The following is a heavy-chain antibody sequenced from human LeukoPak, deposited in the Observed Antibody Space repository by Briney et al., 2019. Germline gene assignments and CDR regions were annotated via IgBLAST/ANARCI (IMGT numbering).Heavy chain of an antibody. Sequence: GGSLRLSCAASGFTFSGSAMHWVRQASGKGLEWVGRIRSKANSYATAYAASVKGRFTISRDDSKNTAYLQMNSLKTEDTAVYYCITYYYDSSGYPRVFDYWGQGTLVTVSS. CDR2: IRSKANSYAT. CDR3: ITYYYDSSGYPRVFDY. D-gene: IGHD3-22*01. J-gene: IGHJ4*02. CDR1: GFTFSGSA. V-gene: IGHV3-73*01.